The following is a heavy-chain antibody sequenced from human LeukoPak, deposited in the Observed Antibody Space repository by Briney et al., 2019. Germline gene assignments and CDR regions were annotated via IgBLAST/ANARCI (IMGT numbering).Heavy chain of an antibody. V-gene: IGHV4-59*08. CDR3: ARRVVEARPSSERNWLDP. D-gene: IGHD1-1*01. J-gene: IGHJ5*02. CDR2: IYVSGST. CDR1: GDSINSYS. Sequence: SDTLSLTCIVSGDSINSYSWNWIRQSPEKGLEWIGRIYVSGSTMYNPSLRSRVTLLVDTSNNQFSLKLSSVTAADTAIYYCARRVVEARPSSERNWLDPWGQGTLVTVSP.